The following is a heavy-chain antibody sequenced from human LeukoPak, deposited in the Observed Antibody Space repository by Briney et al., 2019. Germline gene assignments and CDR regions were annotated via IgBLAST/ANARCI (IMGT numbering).Heavy chain of an antibody. Sequence: GGSLRLSCVGSGFTFSTYAMNWVRQAPGKGLGWVSAFSGTSIRTYYADSVKGRFTISRDNSKNTLYLQMNDLRAEDTAVYYCAKAQISSYFDSWGQGTLVTVSS. J-gene: IGHJ4*02. D-gene: IGHD3-3*01. CDR3: AKAQISSYFDS. CDR2: FSGTSIRT. V-gene: IGHV3-23*01. CDR1: GFTFSTYA.